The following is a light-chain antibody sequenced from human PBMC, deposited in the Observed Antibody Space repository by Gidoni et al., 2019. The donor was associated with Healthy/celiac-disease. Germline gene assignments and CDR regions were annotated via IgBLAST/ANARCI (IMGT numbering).Light chain of an antibody. CDR3: AAWDDSLNVV. CDR2: SNN. CDR1: SSTIGSNT. V-gene: IGLV1-44*01. Sequence: QSVLTQPPSAFGTPGQRVTISCSGSSSTIGSNTVNWYQQLPGTAPKLLIYSNNQRPSGVPDRFSGSKSGTSASLAISGLQSEDEADYCCAAWDDSLNVVFGGGTKLTVL. J-gene: IGLJ2*01.